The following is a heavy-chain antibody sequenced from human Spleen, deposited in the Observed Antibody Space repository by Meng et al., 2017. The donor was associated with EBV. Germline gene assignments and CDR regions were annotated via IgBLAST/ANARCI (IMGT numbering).Heavy chain of an antibody. Sequence: QVQLLELGAAVRKPGSSVKVSCKAAGGTFSSYAISWVRQAPGQGLEWRGGIIPIFGTANYEQKFQGRVTITADESTSTAYMELSSLRSEDTAVYYCAREVASYNWFDPWGQGTLVTVSS. J-gene: IGHJ5*02. CDR2: IIPIFGTA. V-gene: IGHV1-69*12. CDR3: AREVASYNWFDP. CDR1: GGTFSSYA. D-gene: IGHD5-12*01.